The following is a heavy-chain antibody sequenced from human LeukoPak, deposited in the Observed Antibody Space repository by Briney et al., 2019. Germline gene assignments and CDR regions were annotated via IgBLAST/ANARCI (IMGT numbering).Heavy chain of an antibody. CDR2: MNPNSGNT. Sequence: SVKVSCKASGYTFTSYDINWVRQATGQGLEWMGWMNPNSGNTGYAQKFQGRVTMTRNTSISTAYMELSSLRSEDTAVYYCARGSAAIGRNYDFWSGPSNNWFDPWGQGTLVTVSS. J-gene: IGHJ5*02. CDR3: ARGSAAIGRNYDFWSGPSNNWFDP. CDR1: GYTFTSYD. D-gene: IGHD3-3*01. V-gene: IGHV1-8*01.